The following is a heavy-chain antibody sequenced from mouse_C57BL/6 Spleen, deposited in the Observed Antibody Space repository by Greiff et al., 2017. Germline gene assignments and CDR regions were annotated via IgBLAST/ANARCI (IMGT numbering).Heavy chain of an antibody. CDR2: FYPGSGSI. V-gene: IGHV1-62-2*01. CDR3: ARHEDTAYYGSSFFAY. D-gene: IGHD1-1*01. Sequence: QVQLQQSGAELVKPGASVKLSCKASGYTFTEYTIHWVKQRSGQGLEWIGWFYPGSGSIKYNEKFKDKATLTADKSSSTVYMELSRLTSEDSAVYCCARHEDTAYYGSSFFAYWGQGTLVTVSA. J-gene: IGHJ3*01. CDR1: GYTFTEYT.